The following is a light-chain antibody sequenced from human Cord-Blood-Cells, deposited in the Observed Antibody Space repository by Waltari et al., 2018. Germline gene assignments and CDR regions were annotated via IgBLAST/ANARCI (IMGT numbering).Light chain of an antibody. Sequence: EIVITHSLATLSVSPGERATLSGRASHSVSSNLASYQQKTGQAPRLLIYGASTRATGIQGRFSGSASGTEFTLTISSLQSEDFAVYYCQQYNNWLTFGGGTKVEIK. J-gene: IGKJ4*01. CDR2: GAS. CDR1: HSVSSN. CDR3: QQYNNWLT. V-gene: IGKV3-15*01.